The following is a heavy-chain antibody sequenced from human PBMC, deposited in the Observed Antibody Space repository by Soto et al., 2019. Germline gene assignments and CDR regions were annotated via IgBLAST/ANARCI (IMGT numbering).Heavy chain of an antibody. V-gene: IGHV4-31*03. J-gene: IGHJ4*02. CDR3: ARDSVYGGNSGVFDY. Sequence: QVQLQESGPGLAKPSQTLSLTCSVSGGSISSGAYYWNWIRQHPGKGLEWIGYIYYGGSTYYNPSLKSRVTISVDTSKNKFFLKLSSVTAADTAVYYCARDSVYGGNSGVFDYWGQGTLVTVSS. D-gene: IGHD4-17*01. CDR1: GGSISSGAYY. CDR2: IYYGGST.